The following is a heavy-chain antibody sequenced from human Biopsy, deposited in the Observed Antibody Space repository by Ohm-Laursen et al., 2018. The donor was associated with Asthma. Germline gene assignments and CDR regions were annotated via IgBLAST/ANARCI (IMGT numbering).Heavy chain of an antibody. D-gene: IGHD3-10*01. J-gene: IGHJ6*02. CDR2: IYYTGSD. CDR3: ARGPNYHGSGRAPIGMDV. V-gene: IGHV4-61*08. CDR1: GGYTGSSDHH. Sequence: SETLSLTCRVSGGYTGSSDHHWAWIRQPPGKGLEWLGNIYYTGSDNYNPSLNSRVTISVDTSKNQFSLRLNSVTAADTAVYYCARGPNYHGSGRAPIGMDVWGQGTTVTVSS.